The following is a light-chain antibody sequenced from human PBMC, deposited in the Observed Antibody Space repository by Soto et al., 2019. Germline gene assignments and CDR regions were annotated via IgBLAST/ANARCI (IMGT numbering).Light chain of an antibody. Sequence: QSVLTQSPSASASLGASVKLTCTLSSGHSSYAIAWHQQQPEKGPRYLMKLNSDGSHTKGDGIPDRFSGSSSGADRYLTISSLQSEDEADYYCQTWGTGTQVFGTGTNVTVL. CDR3: QTWGTGTQV. J-gene: IGLJ1*01. V-gene: IGLV4-69*01. CDR2: LNSDGSH. CDR1: SGHSSYA.